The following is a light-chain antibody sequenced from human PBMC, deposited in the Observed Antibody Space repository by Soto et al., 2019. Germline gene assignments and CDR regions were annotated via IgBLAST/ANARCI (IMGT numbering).Light chain of an antibody. CDR3: CSYAGTFYV. CDR1: SSDFGGYNY. Sequence: QSALTQPRSVSGSPGQSVTISCTETSSDFGGYNYVSWYQHHPGKAPKLMIYDVSERPSGVPDRFSGSKSGNTASLTISGLQAEDEADYYCCSYAGTFYVFGTGTKVTVL. V-gene: IGLV2-11*01. J-gene: IGLJ1*01. CDR2: DVS.